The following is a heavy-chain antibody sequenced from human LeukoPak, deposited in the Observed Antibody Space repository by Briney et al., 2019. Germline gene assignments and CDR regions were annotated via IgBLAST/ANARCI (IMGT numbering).Heavy chain of an antibody. CDR2: ISYDGSNK. V-gene: IGHV3-30*03. Sequence: GGSLRLSCAASGFTFINAWMNWVRQAPGKGLEWVAVISYDGSNKYYADSVKGRFTISRDNSKNTLYLQMNSLRAEDTAVYYCARGREDFDYWGQGTLVTVSS. CDR3: ARGREDFDY. J-gene: IGHJ4*02. CDR1: GFTFINAW. D-gene: IGHD1-26*01.